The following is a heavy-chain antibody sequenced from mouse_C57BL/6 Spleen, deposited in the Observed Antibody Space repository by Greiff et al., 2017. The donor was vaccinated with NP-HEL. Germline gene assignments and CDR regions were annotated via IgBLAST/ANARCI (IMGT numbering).Heavy chain of an antibody. J-gene: IGHJ3*01. CDR3: TGGKRGFAY. CDR2: IDPETGGT. Sequence: VKLMESGAELVRPGASVTLSCKASGYTFTDYEMHWVKQTPVHGLEWIGAIDPETGGTAYNQKFKGKAILTADKSSSTAYMELRSLTSEDSAVYYCTGGKRGFAYWGQGTLVTVSA. V-gene: IGHV1-15*01. CDR1: GYTFTDYE.